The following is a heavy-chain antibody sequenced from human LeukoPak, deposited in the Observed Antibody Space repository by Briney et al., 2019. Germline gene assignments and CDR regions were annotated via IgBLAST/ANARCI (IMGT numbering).Heavy chain of an antibody. CDR2: IYPGDSDT. CDR1: GYSFTSYW. V-gene: IGHV5-51*01. J-gene: IGHJ4*02. CDR3: ARLGTAVVARFFDY. D-gene: IGHD5-18*01. Sequence: GGSLKISCKGSGYSFTSYWIAWVRQMPGKGLEWMGSIYPGDSDTRYSPSFQGQVTISADKSISTAYLQWSGLKASDTAMYHCARLGTAVVARFFDYWGQGTLVTVSS.